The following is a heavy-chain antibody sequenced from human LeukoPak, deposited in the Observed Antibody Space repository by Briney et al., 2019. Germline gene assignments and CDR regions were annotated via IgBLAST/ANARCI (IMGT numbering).Heavy chain of an antibody. Sequence: GGSLRLSCAASGFTFSSYGMHWVRQAPGKGLEWVALIWYDGSKQYYADSVKGRFTISRDNSKNTLHLQINSLRAEDTAVFYCARLIGWSRFDPWGQGALVTVSS. J-gene: IGHJ5*02. V-gene: IGHV3-33*01. CDR2: IWYDGSKQ. CDR1: GFTFSSYG. D-gene: IGHD6-19*01. CDR3: ARLIGWSRFDP.